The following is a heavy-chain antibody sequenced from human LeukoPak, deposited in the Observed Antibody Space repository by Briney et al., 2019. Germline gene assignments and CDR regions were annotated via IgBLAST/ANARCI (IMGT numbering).Heavy chain of an antibody. CDR3: ARGETHYYDSSGYFHDYYYYGMDV. D-gene: IGHD3-22*01. J-gene: IGHJ6*02. CDR2: INPSGGST. V-gene: IGHV1-46*01. Sequence: ASVKVSCKASGYTFTSYYMHWVRHAPGQGLEWMGIINPSGGSTSYAQKFQGRVTMTWDTSTSTVYMELSSLSSGDTAVYYCARGETHYYDSSGYFHDYYYYGMDVWGQGTTVTVSS. CDR1: GYTFTSYY.